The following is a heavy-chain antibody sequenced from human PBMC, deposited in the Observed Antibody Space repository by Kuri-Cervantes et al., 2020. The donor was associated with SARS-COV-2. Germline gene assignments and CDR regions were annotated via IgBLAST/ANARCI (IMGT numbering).Heavy chain of an antibody. CDR2: INHSGST. J-gene: IGHJ4*02. D-gene: IGHD3-10*01. CDR3: ARSAVRMVRGVIHY. CDR1: GGSFSGYY. Sequence: SETLSLTCAVYGGSFSGYYWSWIRQPPGKGLEWIGEINHSGSTNYNPSLKSRVTTSVDTSKNQFSLKLSSVTAADTAVYYCARSAVRMVRGVIHYWGQGTLVTVSS. V-gene: IGHV4-34*01.